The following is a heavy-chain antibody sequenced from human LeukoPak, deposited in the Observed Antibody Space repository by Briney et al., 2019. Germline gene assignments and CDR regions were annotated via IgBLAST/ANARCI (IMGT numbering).Heavy chain of an antibody. D-gene: IGHD5-18*01. V-gene: IGHV1-69*04. J-gene: IGHJ3*02. CDR2: ILPMLGSA. Sequence: SVKVSCKASGGTFRSYGITWLRQAPGQGLEWVGRILPMLGSANYAQKFQGRVTITADKSTSTAYMELSSLRSEDTVVYYCARDVTSGYSYADDAFDIWGQGTMVTVSS. CDR3: ARDVTSGYSYADDAFDI. CDR1: GGTFRSYG.